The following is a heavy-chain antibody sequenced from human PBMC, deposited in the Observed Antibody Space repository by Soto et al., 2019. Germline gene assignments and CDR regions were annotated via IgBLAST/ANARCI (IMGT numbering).Heavy chain of an antibody. CDR2: IKQDGSEK. J-gene: IGHJ4*02. D-gene: IGHD5-18*01. V-gene: IGHV3-7*03. CDR1: GFTFSSYW. Sequence: GGSLRLSCAASGFTFSSYWMSWVRQAPGKGLEWVASIKQDGSEKYYVDSVKGRFTISRDNAKSSLYLQMNSLTSEDTAVYYCARIPRYSFPTSDDLDSWGQGTLVTVSS. CDR3: ARIPRYSFPTSDDLDS.